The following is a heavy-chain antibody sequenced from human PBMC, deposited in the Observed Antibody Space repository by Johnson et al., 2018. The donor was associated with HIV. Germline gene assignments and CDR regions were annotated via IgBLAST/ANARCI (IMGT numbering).Heavy chain of an antibody. J-gene: IGHJ3*02. CDR2: SSRSGSNI. V-gene: IGHV3-11*04. CDR1: GFNLSDYY. D-gene: IGHD1-1*01. Sequence: QVQLVESGGGLVKPGGSLRLSCAASGFNLSDYYMRWIRQTPGKGLAWVSDSSRSGSNIYYADSVKGRFTISRDNAKNTLYLQMKSLRAEDTAVYYCATDHAEGCGPRTSARPCNAFDIWGQGTMVTVSS. CDR3: ATDHAEGCGPRTSARPCNAFDI.